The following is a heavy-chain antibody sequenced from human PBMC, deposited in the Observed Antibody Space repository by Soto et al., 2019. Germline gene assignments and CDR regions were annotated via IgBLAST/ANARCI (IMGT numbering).Heavy chain of an antibody. CDR2: ISSSSNYI. CDR3: ARRSSGDYGAFDI. J-gene: IGHJ3*02. D-gene: IGHD4-17*01. CDR1: GFTFSSDS. V-gene: IGHV3-21*01. Sequence: GGSLRLSCEASGFTFSSDSMNWVRPAPGKGLEWVSSISSSSNYIHYAHSVKGRFTISRDNAKTSVYLQMNSLRAEDTAVYYCARRSSGDYGAFDIWGQGTMVTVSS.